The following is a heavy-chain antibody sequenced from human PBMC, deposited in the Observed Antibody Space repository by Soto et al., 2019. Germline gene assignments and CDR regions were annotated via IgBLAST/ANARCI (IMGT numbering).Heavy chain of an antibody. CDR2: ISSSSSYI. CDR3: AIWPVCSGGSCYPFDY. D-gene: IGHD2-15*01. CDR1: GFTFSSYS. Sequence: GGSLRLSCAASGFTFSSYSMNWLRQAPGKGLEWVSSISSSSSYIYYADSVKGRFTISRDNAKNSLYLQMNSLRAEDTAVYYCAIWPVCSGGSCYPFDYWGQGTLVTVSS. V-gene: IGHV3-21*01. J-gene: IGHJ4*02.